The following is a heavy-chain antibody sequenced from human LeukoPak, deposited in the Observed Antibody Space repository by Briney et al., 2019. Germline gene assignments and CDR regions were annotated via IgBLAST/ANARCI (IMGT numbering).Heavy chain of an antibody. J-gene: IGHJ4*02. CDR1: GFTFSNYA. Sequence: GGSLRLSCAASGFTFSNYAMSWVRQAPGEGLEWVSDISGSGDSTYYADSVKGRFTISRDNSKDTLDLQMNSLRAEDTAVYYCAKHPIVGATGNFDYWGQGTLVTVSS. CDR3: AKHPIVGATGNFDY. V-gene: IGHV3-23*01. D-gene: IGHD1-26*01. CDR2: ISGSGDST.